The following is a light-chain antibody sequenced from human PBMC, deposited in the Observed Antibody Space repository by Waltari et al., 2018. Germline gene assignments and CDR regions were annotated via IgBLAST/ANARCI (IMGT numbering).Light chain of an antibody. CDR2: SVY. Sequence: SYELTQPLSVSVALGQTASISCGGNNIGTKNVHWYKQKPGQAPVMVIHSVYNRPSGIPERFSGSNSGNTATLTISGAQAGDEADYFCQVWDSSTDVVFGGGTKLTVL. J-gene: IGLJ2*01. CDR3: QVWDSSTDVV. CDR1: NIGTKN. V-gene: IGLV3-9*01.